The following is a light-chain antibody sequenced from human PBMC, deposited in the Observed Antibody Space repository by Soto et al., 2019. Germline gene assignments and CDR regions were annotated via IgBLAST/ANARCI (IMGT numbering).Light chain of an antibody. V-gene: IGKV1-39*01. Sequence: DIQMTQSPSSLSASVGERVTITCRASQSITRNLNWYQQKPGKAPTVLIYAASFLQSGVPSRFSGSGSGTDFTLTISSLQPEDFATYYCQQSYSAPRTFGQGTKVEIK. CDR1: QSITRN. J-gene: IGKJ1*01. CDR3: QQSYSAPRT. CDR2: AAS.